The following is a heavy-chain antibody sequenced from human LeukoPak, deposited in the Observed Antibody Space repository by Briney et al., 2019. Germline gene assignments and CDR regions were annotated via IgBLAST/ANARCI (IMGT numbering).Heavy chain of an antibody. Sequence: PSETLSLTCAVYGGSFSGYYWSWIRQPPGKGLEWIGEINHSGSTNYNPSLKSRVTISVDTSKNQFSLKLSSVTAADTAVYYCARYVRMAGYQLPRETYYYYYYMDVWGKGTTVTISS. CDR2: INHSGST. V-gene: IGHV4-34*01. CDR1: GGSFSGYY. D-gene: IGHD2-2*01. J-gene: IGHJ6*03. CDR3: ARYVRMAGYQLPRETYYYYYYMDV.